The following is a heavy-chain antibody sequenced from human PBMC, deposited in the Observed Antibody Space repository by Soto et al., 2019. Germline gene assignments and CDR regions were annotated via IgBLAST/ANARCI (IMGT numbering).Heavy chain of an antibody. D-gene: IGHD6-19*01. Sequence: GGSLRLSCAASGFTFSSYAMSWVRQAPGKGLEWVSGISGSGDSTYYADSVKGRFTISRDNSKNTLYLQMNSLRAEDTAVYYCAKGVPGIAVAGTGYFQHWGQGTQVTVS. J-gene: IGHJ1*01. CDR3: AKGVPGIAVAGTGYFQH. CDR2: ISGSGDST. V-gene: IGHV3-23*01. CDR1: GFTFSSYA.